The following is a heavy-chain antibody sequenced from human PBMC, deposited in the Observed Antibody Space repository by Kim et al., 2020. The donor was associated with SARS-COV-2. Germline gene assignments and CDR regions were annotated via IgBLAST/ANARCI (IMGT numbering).Heavy chain of an antibody. Sequence: SETLSLTCAVYGGSSSGYYWSWIRRPPGKGLEWIGEINHSGSTNYNPSIKSRVTMSIDTSKNQFSLKVTSVTAADTAVYYCASYLEGYCIKGVCYTGPFDYWGQGTLVTVSS. J-gene: IGHJ4*02. CDR1: GGSSSGYY. CDR3: ASYLEGYCIKGVCYTGPFDY. V-gene: IGHV4-34*01. D-gene: IGHD2-8*01. CDR2: INHSGST.